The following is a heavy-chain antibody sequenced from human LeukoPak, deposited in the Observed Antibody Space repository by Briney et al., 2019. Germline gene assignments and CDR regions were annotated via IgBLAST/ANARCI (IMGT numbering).Heavy chain of an antibody. D-gene: IGHD3-3*01. J-gene: IGHJ6*03. CDR2: IYTSGST. CDR3: AKAYYDFWSGYNYYYMDV. CDR1: GGSISSGSYY. V-gene: IGHV4-61*02. Sequence: SETLSLTCTVSGGSISSGSYYWSWIRQPAGKGLEWIGRIYTSGSTNYNPSLKSRVTISVDTSKNQFSLKLSSVTAADTAVYYCAKAYYDFWSGYNYYYMDVWGKGTTVTVSS.